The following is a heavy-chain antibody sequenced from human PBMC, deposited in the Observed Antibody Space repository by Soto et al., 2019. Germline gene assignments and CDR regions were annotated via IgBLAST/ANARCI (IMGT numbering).Heavy chain of an antibody. J-gene: IGHJ6*02. V-gene: IGHV1-2*04. CDR3: ARGTVADATRAVLYGLDV. D-gene: IGHD2-15*01. Sequence: QVQLVQSGAEVKKPGASVKVSCKASGYTFTGNYMHWVRQAPGQGLEWMGWINPNSGGTNYTQKFQGWVTMTRDTSISTAYMELSRLRSDDTAVYYCARGTVADATRAVLYGLDVWGQGTTVTVSS. CDR1: GYTFTGNY. CDR2: INPNSGGT.